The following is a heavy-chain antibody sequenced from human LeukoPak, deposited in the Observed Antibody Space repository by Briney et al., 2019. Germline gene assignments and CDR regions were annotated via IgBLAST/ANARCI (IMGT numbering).Heavy chain of an antibody. Sequence: SETLSLTCTVSGSSISSSSYYWGWIRQPPGKGLEWIGSIYYSGSTYYNPSLKSRVTISVDTSKNQFSLKLSSVTAADTAVYYCARGVVGATAFGYWGQGTLVTVSS. V-gene: IGHV4-39*01. CDR1: GSSISSSSYY. CDR2: IYYSGST. D-gene: IGHD1-26*01. J-gene: IGHJ4*02. CDR3: ARGVVGATAFGY.